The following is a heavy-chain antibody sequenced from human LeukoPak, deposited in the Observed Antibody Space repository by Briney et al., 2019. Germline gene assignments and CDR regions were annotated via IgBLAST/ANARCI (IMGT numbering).Heavy chain of an antibody. CDR1: GFTFSNYP. Sequence: PGGSLRLSCAASGFTFSNYPMSWVRQAPGRGLEWVSAISATGYTTFYADSVKGRFTISRDNSKNTLYLQMNSLRAEDTAVYYCAKDRINWNYFDYWGQGTLVTVSS. CDR3: AKDRINWNYFDY. D-gene: IGHD1-1*01. V-gene: IGHV3-23*01. J-gene: IGHJ4*02. CDR2: ISATGYTT.